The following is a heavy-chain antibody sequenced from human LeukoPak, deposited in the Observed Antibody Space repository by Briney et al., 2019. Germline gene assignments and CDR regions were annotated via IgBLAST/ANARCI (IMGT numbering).Heavy chain of an antibody. D-gene: IGHD3-10*01. CDR3: ARDLGVRGVNAAAGY. V-gene: IGHV1-3*01. CDR1: GYTFTSYA. CDR2: INAGNGNT. Sequence: ASVKVSCKASGYTFTSYAMHWVRQAPGQRLEWMGWINAGNGNTKYSQKFQGRVTITRDTSASTAYMELSSLRSEDTAVYYCARDLGVRGVNAAAGYWGQGTLVTVSS. J-gene: IGHJ4*02.